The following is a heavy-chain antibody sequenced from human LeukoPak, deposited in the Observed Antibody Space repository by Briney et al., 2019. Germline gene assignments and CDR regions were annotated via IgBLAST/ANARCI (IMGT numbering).Heavy chain of an antibody. V-gene: IGHV1-69*06. D-gene: IGHD2-15*01. Sequence: ASVKVSCKASGGTFSSYAINWVRQAPGQGLEWMGEIVPVFGTAKYAQRLQGRVTITADKSTSTAYMELSSLRSEDTAVYYCAKVGSKWYDYWGQGTLVTVPS. J-gene: IGHJ4*02. CDR2: IVPVFGTA. CDR3: AKVGSKWYDY. CDR1: GGTFSSYA.